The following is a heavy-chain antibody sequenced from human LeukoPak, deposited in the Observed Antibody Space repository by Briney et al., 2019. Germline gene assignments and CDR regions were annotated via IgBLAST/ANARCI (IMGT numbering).Heavy chain of an antibody. CDR3: ARDPSNYYMDV. Sequence: GGSLRLSCAASGFTFSSYGMHWVRQAPGRGLEWVTVIWYDGSDKYYADSVKGRFTISRDNSKNTLYLQMNSLRAEDTAVYYCARDPSNYYMDVWGKGTTATVSS. CDR1: GFTFSSYG. CDR2: IWYDGSDK. V-gene: IGHV3-33*01. J-gene: IGHJ6*03.